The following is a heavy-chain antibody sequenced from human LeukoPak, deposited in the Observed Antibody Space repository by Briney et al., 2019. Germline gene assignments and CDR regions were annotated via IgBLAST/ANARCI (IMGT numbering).Heavy chain of an antibody. Sequence: GGSLRLSCAASGFIFSGAAMHWVREASGKGLEWVGRIRSKGNSYATAYAASVEGRFTISRDDSKNTAYLQMNSLRAEDTAVYYCAKHRGAQGAYYMDVWGKGTTVTISS. J-gene: IGHJ6*03. D-gene: IGHD1-26*01. CDR1: GFIFSGAA. V-gene: IGHV3-73*01. CDR2: IRSKGNSYAT. CDR3: AKHRGAQGAYYMDV.